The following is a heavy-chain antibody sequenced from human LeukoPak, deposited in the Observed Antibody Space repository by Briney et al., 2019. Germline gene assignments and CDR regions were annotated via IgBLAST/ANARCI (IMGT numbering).Heavy chain of an antibody. Sequence: SETLSLTCAVYGGSFSGYYWSWIRQPPGKGLEWIGYIYYSGSTNYNPSLKSRVTISVDTSKNQFSLKLSSVTAADTAVYYCARAGYSYGYGYDYWGQGTLVTVSS. J-gene: IGHJ4*02. CDR1: GGSFSGYY. CDR2: IYYSGST. V-gene: IGHV4-59*01. D-gene: IGHD5-18*01. CDR3: ARAGYSYGYGYDY.